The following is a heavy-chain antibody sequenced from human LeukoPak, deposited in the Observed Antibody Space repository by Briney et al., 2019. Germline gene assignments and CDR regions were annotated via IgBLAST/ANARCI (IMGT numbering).Heavy chain of an antibody. CDR3: ARSCSGGSCYRDTFDY. D-gene: IGHD2-15*01. CDR2: IYYSGST. J-gene: IGHJ4*02. Sequence: PSETLSLTCTVSGGSISSYYWSWIRQPPGKGLEWIGYIYYSGSTNYNPSLKSRVTISVDTSKNQFSLKLSSVTAADTAVYYCARSCSGGSCYRDTFDYWGQGTLVTASS. V-gene: IGHV4-59*01. CDR1: GGSISSYY.